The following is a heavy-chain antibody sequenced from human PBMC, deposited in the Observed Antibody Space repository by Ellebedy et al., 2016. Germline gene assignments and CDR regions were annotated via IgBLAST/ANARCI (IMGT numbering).Heavy chain of an antibody. CDR1: GYTFTSYA. J-gene: IGHJ6*02. CDR2: INAGNGNT. V-gene: IGHV1-3*01. CDR3: ARTNRMFGVVTYGMDV. Sequence: ASVKVSCKASGYTFTSYAMHWVRQAPGQRLEWMGWINAGNGNTKYSQKFQGRVTITRDTSASTAYMELSSLRSEDTAVYYCARTNRMFGVVTYGMDVWGQGTTVTVSS. D-gene: IGHD3-3*01.